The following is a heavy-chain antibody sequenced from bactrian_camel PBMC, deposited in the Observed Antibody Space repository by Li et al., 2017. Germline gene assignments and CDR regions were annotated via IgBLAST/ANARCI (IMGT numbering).Heavy chain of an antibody. CDR3: AADDSRKAYSDYVQNYNY. CDR1: GYTVSKNC. J-gene: IGHJ4*01. D-gene: IGHD4*01. V-gene: IGHV3S28*01. CDR2: IYTGTGST. Sequence: QLVESGGGSVQAGGSLSLSCTASGYTVSKNCMGWFRQAPGKEREGVAGIYTGTGSTYYADSVKGRFTISRDNAKNTLYLQMSSLKPEDTAMYYCAADDSRKAYSDYVQNYNYWGQGTQVTVS.